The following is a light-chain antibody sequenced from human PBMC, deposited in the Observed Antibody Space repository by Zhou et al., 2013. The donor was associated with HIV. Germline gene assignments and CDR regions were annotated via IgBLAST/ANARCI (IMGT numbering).Light chain of an antibody. V-gene: IGKV2-28*01. CDR3: MQSLQAPRT. J-gene: IGKJ2*01. Sequence: DVVMTQSPLSLPVTLGQPASISCRSSQSLLYSNGHNYLDWYVQKAGQSPQLLIYLGSNRASGVPDRFSGSGSGTSFTLKISRVEAEDVGVYYCMQSLQAPRTFGQGTKLEIK. CDR1: QSLLYSNGHNY. CDR2: LGS.